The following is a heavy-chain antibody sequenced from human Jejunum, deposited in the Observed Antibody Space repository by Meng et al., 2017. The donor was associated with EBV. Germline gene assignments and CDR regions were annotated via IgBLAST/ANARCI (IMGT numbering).Heavy chain of an antibody. D-gene: IGHD5-12*01. CDR2: LYYAGKA. J-gene: IGHJ5*02. V-gene: IGHV4-61*01. CDR1: GDSVTGYNY. CDR3: ARGRGYDYGDS. Sequence: ESGPGLVKPSETLSLTCRVSGDSVTGYNYWTWIRQPPGKGLEWIGNLYYAGKAIYKPSLQSRVTISVDTSKNQISLKVTSVTAADTAIYYCARGRGYDYGDSWGQGTLVTVSS.